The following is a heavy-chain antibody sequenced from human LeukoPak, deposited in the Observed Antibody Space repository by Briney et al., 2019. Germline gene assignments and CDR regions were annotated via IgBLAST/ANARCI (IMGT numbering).Heavy chain of an antibody. CDR2: IRSSSSTI. D-gene: IGHD1-26*01. CDR1: GFTFSSYS. V-gene: IGHV3-48*02. Sequence: PGGSLRLSCAASGFTFSSYSMNWVRQAPGKGLEWVSYIRSSSSTIYYADSVKGRFTISRDNAKNSLYLQMNSLRDEDTAVYYCAREARGGSYWVYDYWGQGTLVTVSS. CDR3: AREARGGSYWVYDY. J-gene: IGHJ4*02.